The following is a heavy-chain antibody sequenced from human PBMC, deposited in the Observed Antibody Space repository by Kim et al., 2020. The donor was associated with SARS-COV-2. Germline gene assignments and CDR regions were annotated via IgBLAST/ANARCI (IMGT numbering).Heavy chain of an antibody. J-gene: IGHJ4*02. V-gene: IGHV3-23*01. D-gene: IGHD3-22*01. Sequence: GGSLRLSCAASGFTFSSYAMSWVRQAPGKGLEWVSAISGSGGGTYYADSVKGRFTISRDNSKNTLYLQMNSLRAEDTAVYYCAKDRRYYDSSGYYFGAVDYWGQGTLVTVSS. CDR2: ISGSGGGT. CDR3: AKDRRYYDSSGYYFGAVDY. CDR1: GFTFSSYA.